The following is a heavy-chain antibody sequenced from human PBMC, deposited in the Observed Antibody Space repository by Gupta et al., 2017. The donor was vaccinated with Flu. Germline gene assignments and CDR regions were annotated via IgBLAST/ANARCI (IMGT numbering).Heavy chain of an antibody. CDR3: ARREITMVRGVIIGPFDY. D-gene: IGHD3-10*01. Sequence: QVQLQESGPGLVKPSQTLSLTCTVSGGSISSGGYYWSWIRQHPGKGLEWIGYIYYSGSTYYNPSLKSRVTISVDTSKNQFSLKLSSVTAADTAVYYCARREITMVRGVIIGPFDYWGQGTLVTVSS. CDR2: IYYSGST. CDR1: GGSISSGGYY. V-gene: IGHV4-31*03. J-gene: IGHJ4*02.